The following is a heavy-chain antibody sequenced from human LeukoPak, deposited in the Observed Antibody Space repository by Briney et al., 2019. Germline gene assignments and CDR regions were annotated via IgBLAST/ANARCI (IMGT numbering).Heavy chain of an antibody. Sequence: SGGSLRLSCAASGFTISSDYMSWVRQAPGKGLEWVSIIYSGGSTYYADSVRGRFTISRDNSKNTVHLQMNSLRAEDSAIYYCARGGFLWATFDNWGQGTLVTVSS. V-gene: IGHV3-53*01. CDR2: IYSGGST. CDR1: GFTISSDY. D-gene: IGHD2/OR15-2a*01. CDR3: ARGGFLWATFDN. J-gene: IGHJ4*02.